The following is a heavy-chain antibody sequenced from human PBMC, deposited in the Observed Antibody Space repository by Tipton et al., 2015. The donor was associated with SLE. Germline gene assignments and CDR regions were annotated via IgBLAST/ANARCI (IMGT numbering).Heavy chain of an antibody. CDR2: ISSSSSYT. CDR1: GFTFSDYY. CDR3: ARDPWYDEGAFDI. D-gene: IGHD3-16*01. J-gene: IGHJ3*02. V-gene: IGHV3-11*06. Sequence: SLRLSCAASGFTFSDYYMSWIRQAPGKGLEWVSYISSSSSYTNYADSVKGRFTISRDNAKNSLYLQMNSLRAEDTAVYYCARDPWYDEGAFDIWGQGTMVTVSS.